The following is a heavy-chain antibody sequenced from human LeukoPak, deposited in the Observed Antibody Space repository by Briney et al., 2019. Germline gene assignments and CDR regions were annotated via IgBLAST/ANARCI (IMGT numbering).Heavy chain of an antibody. V-gene: IGHV4-59*08. CDR1: GGSISRYY. CDR3: ARHLQWLYYYMDG. J-gene: IGHJ6*03. Sequence: SETLSLTCTVSGGSISRYYWIWIRQPPGKGLEWIGSLHHSPNTNYNPSLKSRPTISLDPSKNELCLKLSSVTAADTAVYYCARHLQWLYYYMDGWVKGTTVTVCS. D-gene: IGHD6-19*01. CDR2: LHHSPNT.